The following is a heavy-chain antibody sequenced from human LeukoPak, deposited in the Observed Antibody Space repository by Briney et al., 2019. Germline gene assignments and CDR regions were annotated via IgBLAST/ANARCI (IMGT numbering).Heavy chain of an antibody. J-gene: IGHJ5*02. CDR1: GYPIGVDSY. CDR2: FHRGRI. D-gene: IGHD5-24*01. Sequence: ASETLSFTCKVSGYPIGVDSYWVWVRQDPGRGLQWIGGFHRGRIQYNSALKSRVTTSIDSPKKQFSLRMWPVTAADTAFYFWARAPSSDGSGNGYPNLGWLDPWGQEGLVTVSS. V-gene: IGHV4-38-2*02. CDR3: ARAPSSDGSGNGYPNLGWLDP.